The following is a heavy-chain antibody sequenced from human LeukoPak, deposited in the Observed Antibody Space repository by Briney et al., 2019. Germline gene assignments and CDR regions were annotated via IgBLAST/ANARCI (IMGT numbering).Heavy chain of an antibody. J-gene: IGHJ4*02. D-gene: IGHD5-18*01. CDR2: IDQYGRAK. CDR1: GFTFSNYW. V-gene: IGHV3-7*04. Sequence: GGSLRLSCAASGFTFSNYWMSWVRQAPGKGLEWVASIDQYGRAKYHVDSVRGRFTFSRDNTKNSLHLQMSSLRAEDTAVYYCARADSYGSILDYWGQGTRVTVSS. CDR3: ARADSYGSILDY.